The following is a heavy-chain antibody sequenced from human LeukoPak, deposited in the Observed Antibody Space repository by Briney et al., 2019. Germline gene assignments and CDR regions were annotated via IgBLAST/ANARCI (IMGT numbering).Heavy chain of an antibody. CDR1: GFTFDDYA. D-gene: IGHD3-10*01. J-gene: IGHJ5*01. CDR2: ISWNSGSI. V-gene: IGHV3-9*01. Sequence: PGRSLRLSCAASGFTFDDYAMHWVRQAPGKGLEWVSGISWNSGSIGYADSVKGRFTISRDNAKNSLYLQMNSLRAEDTALYYCAKGKRITMVRGEFDSWGQGTLVTVSS. CDR3: AKGKRITMVRGEFDS.